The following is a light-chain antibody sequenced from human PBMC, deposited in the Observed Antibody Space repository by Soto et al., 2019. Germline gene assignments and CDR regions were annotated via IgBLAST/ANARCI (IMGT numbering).Light chain of an antibody. Sequence: QSALTQPASVSGSPGQSITISCTGTSSDIGGFNFVSWYQHHPGSAPQLIIYEVSIRPSGVSSRFSASKSGNTASLTISGLQPEDEADYFCGSYTSTTTVVVFGGGTKLTVL. V-gene: IGLV2-14*01. CDR1: SSDIGGFNF. J-gene: IGLJ2*01. CDR2: EVS. CDR3: GSYTSTTTVVV.